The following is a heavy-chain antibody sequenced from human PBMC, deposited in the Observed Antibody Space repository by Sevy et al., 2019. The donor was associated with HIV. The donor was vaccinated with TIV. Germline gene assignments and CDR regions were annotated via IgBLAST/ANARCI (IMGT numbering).Heavy chain of an antibody. D-gene: IGHD3-3*01. CDR1: GLPFSSNS. CDR2: ISGSGDTI. Sequence: GGSLRLSCTASGLPFSSNSMNWVRQAAGRGLEWVSYISGSGDTIYYADSVKGRFTISRDNGKNSLYLQMNSLRAEDTAMYYCVSDVLRFLEWPKGAFDIWGQGTMVTVSS. V-gene: IGHV3-48*01. J-gene: IGHJ3*02. CDR3: VSDVLRFLEWPKGAFDI.